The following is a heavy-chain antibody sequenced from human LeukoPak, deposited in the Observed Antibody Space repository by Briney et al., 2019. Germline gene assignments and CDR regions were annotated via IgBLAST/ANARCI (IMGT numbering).Heavy chain of an antibody. D-gene: IGHD5-24*01. CDR2: IRYDGSNK. J-gene: IGHJ4*02. Sequence: GESLRLSCAASGFTFSSYGMHWVRQAPGKGLEGVAFIRYDGSNKYYADSVKGRFTISRDNSKNTLYLQMNSLRAEDTAVYYCAKDTSLRWLQPAFDYWGQGTLVTVSS. V-gene: IGHV3-30*02. CDR1: GFTFSSYG. CDR3: AKDTSLRWLQPAFDY.